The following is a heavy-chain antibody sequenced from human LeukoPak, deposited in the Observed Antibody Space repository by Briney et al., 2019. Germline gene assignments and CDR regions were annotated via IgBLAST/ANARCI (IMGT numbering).Heavy chain of an antibody. CDR3: ARHRGYSYGYGI. Sequence: SGTLSLTCAVSGDSISSSNWCTWVRPPPGRGLEWIGEIHHGGSTYYNPSLKSRVTISVDTSKNQFSLKLSSVTAADTAVYYCARHRGYSYGYGIWGQGTLVTVSS. CDR1: GDSISSSNW. V-gene: IGHV4-4*02. CDR2: IHHGGST. D-gene: IGHD5-18*01. J-gene: IGHJ4*02.